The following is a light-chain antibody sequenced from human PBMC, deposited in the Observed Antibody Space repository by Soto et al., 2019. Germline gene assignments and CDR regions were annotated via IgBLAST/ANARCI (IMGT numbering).Light chain of an antibody. CDR3: QQYNSYWT. V-gene: IGKV1-5*01. CDR2: DAS. Sequence: DRQMAQSPSTVSASVGDRVTITFRASQSISSWLAWYQQKPGKAPKLLIYDASSLESGVPSRFSGSGSGTEFTLTISSLQPDDFATYYCQQYNSYWTFGQGTKVDIK. CDR1: QSISSW. J-gene: IGKJ1*01.